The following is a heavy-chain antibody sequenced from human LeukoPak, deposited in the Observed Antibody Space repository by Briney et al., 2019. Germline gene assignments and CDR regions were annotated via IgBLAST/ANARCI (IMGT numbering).Heavy chain of an antibody. CDR3: TTQDSFDF. D-gene: IGHD3-22*01. CDR2: IKSKTGGGTT. J-gene: IGHJ3*01. Sequence: PGGSLRLSCAASGFTFINAWMTWVRQAPGKGLEWVGRIKSKTGGGTTVYAASVKGRFAISRDDSQNTLYLQMNSLKTEDTALYYCTTQDSFDFWGPGTMVTVPS. V-gene: IGHV3-15*01. CDR1: GFTFINAW.